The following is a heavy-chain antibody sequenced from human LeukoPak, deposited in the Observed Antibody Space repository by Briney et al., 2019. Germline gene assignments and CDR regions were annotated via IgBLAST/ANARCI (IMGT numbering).Heavy chain of an antibody. J-gene: IGHJ4*02. CDR1: GYTFTSYG. Sequence: ASVKVSCKASGYTFTSYGISWVRQAPGQGLEWMGWISAYNGNTNYAQKLQGRVTMTTDTSTSTAYMELSSLRSEDMAVYYCARTAIVGATRGYFDYWGQGTLVTVSS. CDR3: ARTAIVGATRGYFDY. V-gene: IGHV1-18*03. D-gene: IGHD1-26*01. CDR2: ISAYNGNT.